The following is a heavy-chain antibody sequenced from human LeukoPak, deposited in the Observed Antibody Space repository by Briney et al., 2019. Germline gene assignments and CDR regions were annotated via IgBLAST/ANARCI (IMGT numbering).Heavy chain of an antibody. J-gene: IGHJ6*03. V-gene: IGHV3-20*04. Sequence: GGSLRLSCAASGFTFDDYGMSWVRQAPGKGLEWVSGINWNGGSTGYVDSVKGRFTISRDNAKNSLYLQMNSLRAEDTALYYCARLDQYPNYYYMDVWGKGTTVTVSS. D-gene: IGHD3/OR15-3a*01. CDR2: INWNGGST. CDR3: ARLDQYPNYYYMDV. CDR1: GFTFDDYG.